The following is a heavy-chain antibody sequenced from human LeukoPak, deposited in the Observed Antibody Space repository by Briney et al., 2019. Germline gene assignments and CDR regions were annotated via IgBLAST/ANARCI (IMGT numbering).Heavy chain of an antibody. J-gene: IGHJ3*02. CDR1: GFTFSSYD. V-gene: IGHV3-13*01. D-gene: IGHD2-2*02. Sequence: PGGSLRLSCAASGFTFSSYDMHWVRQATGKGLEWVSAIGTAGDTYYPGSVKGRFTISRENAKDSLYLQMNSLRARDTAVYYCARGYCSSNSCYKGDGAFDIWGQGTMVTVSS. CDR2: IGTAGDT. CDR3: ARGYCSSNSCYKGDGAFDI.